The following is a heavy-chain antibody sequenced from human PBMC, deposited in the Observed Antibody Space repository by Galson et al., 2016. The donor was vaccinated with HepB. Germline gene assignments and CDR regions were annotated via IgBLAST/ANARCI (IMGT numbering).Heavy chain of an antibody. V-gene: IGHV3-7*03. CDR1: GFTFNSYW. J-gene: IGHJ4*02. D-gene: IGHD3-9*01. Sequence: SLRLSCAASGFTFNSYWMSWVRQAPGKGLEWVANIKQDGGEKYYVDSVKGRFTISRDNAKNPLYLQMNSLRAEDTAVYYCARNLLFDWLSRADFDYWGQGTLVTVCS. CDR2: IKQDGGEK. CDR3: ARNLLFDWLSRADFDY.